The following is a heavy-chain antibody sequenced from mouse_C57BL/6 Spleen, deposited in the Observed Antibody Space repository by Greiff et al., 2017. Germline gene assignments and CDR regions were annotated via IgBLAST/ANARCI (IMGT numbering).Heavy chain of an antibody. D-gene: IGHD2-5*01. V-gene: IGHV7-3*01. J-gene: IGHJ1*03. CDR3: ARYISKYWYFDV. CDR2: IRNKANGYTT. CDR1: GFTFTDYY. Sequence: EVQLVESGGGLVQPGGSLSLSCAASGFTFTDYYMSWVRQPPEKALEWLGFIRNKANGYTTEYSASVKGRFTISSDKSHCILYLQMNVLRAEDSATYYYARYISKYWYFDVWGTGTTVTVSS.